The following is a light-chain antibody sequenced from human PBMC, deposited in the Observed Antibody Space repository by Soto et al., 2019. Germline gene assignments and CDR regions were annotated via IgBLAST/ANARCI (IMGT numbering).Light chain of an antibody. CDR3: QQYNSHLFT. CDR2: DAS. Sequence: DIQMTQSPSTLSASVGDRVTITCRASQSISNWLAWYQQKPGKAPKLLIYDASSLESGVPSRFSGSGSGTEFTLTISILQPDDFATYYCQQYNSHLFTFGPGTKVNIK. CDR1: QSISNW. J-gene: IGKJ3*01. V-gene: IGKV1-5*01.